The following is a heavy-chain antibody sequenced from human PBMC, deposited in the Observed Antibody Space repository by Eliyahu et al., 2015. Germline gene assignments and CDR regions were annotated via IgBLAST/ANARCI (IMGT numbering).Heavy chain of an antibody. D-gene: IGHD2-2*01. J-gene: IGHJ4*02. CDR2: XNVGNGNT. V-gene: IGHV1-3*01. Sequence: QVQVVQSGAEVKEPGASXKVSXXASGXSFTIHAIHWVRQAPGQRLXWMGWXNVGNGNTKYAQRFQGRVTITRDTSATTAYMELSSLRSEDTAVYYCARDRLPAHPLPAATDYWGQGTLVTVSS. CDR3: ARDRLPAHPLPAATDY. CDR1: GXSFTIHA.